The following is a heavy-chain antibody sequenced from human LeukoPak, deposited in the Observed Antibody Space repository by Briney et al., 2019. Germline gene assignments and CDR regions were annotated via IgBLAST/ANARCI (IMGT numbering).Heavy chain of an antibody. CDR1: GGTFSSYA. V-gene: IGHV1-69*04. CDR3: ARVNPYGHSAFDI. CDR2: IIPILGIA. D-gene: IGHD4-17*01. Sequence: GASVKVSCKAAGGTFSSYAISLVRQAPGQGLEWMGRIIPILGIANYAQKFQGRVTITADKSTSTAYMELSSLRSEDTAVYYCARVNPYGHSAFDIWGQGTMVTVSS. J-gene: IGHJ3*02.